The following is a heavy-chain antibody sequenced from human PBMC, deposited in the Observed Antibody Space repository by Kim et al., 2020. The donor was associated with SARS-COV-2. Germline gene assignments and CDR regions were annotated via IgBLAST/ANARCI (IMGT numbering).Heavy chain of an antibody. CDR3: AKLKTTSCYSAMDV. D-gene: IGHD2-2*02. V-gene: IGHV3-23*01. J-gene: IGHJ6*02. Sequence: ADSVKGRFDISRDDSKNTLYLQMSSLRAEDTAVYYCAKLKTTSCYSAMDVWGQGTTVTVSS.